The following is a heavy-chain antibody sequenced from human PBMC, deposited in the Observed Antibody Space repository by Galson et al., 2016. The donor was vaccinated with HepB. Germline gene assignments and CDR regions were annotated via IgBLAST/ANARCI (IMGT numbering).Heavy chain of an antibody. Sequence: SVKVSCKVSGYTLSELSMHWVRQAPGKGLEWMGSFDPEDGEAIYAQKFQGRVTLTEDTSTDTVYMELNSLKSEDTAVYYCATGGAILLPVGLDYYYYGMDVWGHGTTVTVSS. CDR3: ATGGAILLPVGLDYYYYGMDV. J-gene: IGHJ6*02. D-gene: IGHD3-10*01. CDR2: FDPEDGEA. V-gene: IGHV1-24*01. CDR1: GYTLSELS.